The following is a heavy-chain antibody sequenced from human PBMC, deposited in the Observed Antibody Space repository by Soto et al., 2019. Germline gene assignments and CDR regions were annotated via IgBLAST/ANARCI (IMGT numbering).Heavy chain of an antibody. CDR2: INPSDSHT. Sequence: GESLKISCQGSGYTFTNHWITWVRQMPGKGLEWMGRINPSDSHTNYSPSFQGHVTMSVDKSISTAYLQWSSLKASDSAMYYCARHGSYYVSSGYFGTYWGQGTLVNVSS. J-gene: IGHJ4*02. V-gene: IGHV5-10-1*01. D-gene: IGHD3-22*01. CDR3: ARHGSYYVSSGYFGTY. CDR1: GYTFTNHW.